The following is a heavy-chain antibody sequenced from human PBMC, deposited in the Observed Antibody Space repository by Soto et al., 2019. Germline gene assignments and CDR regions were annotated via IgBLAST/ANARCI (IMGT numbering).Heavy chain of an antibody. J-gene: IGHJ4*02. CDR2: IIPFFGTA. CDR3: ARERRPDNYEGSGYFLY. Sequence: QVQLVQSGAEVKKTGSSVKVSCKTSGGTFSTFGISWVRQAPGQGLEWMGGIIPFFGTAEYSQKFEDRITITADESTNTVYMDLRSLTSEDTAIYYCARERRPDNYEGSGYFLYWGQGTLVTVSS. CDR1: GGTFSTFG. V-gene: IGHV1-69*01. D-gene: IGHD3-3*01.